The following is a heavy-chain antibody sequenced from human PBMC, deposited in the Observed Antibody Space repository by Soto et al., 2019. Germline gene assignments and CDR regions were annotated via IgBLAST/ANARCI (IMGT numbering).Heavy chain of an antibody. D-gene: IGHD2-15*01. V-gene: IGHV4-59*08. CDR3: ASADCSGGSCYFDY. CDR2: IYYSGST. J-gene: IGHJ4*02. CDR1: GGSINSYY. Sequence: SETLSLTCTVSGGSINSYYWSWIRQPPGKGLEWIGYIYYSGSTKYNPSLKSRVTISVDTSKNQFSLKLSSVTAADTAVYYCASADCSGGSCYFDYWGQGTLVTVSS.